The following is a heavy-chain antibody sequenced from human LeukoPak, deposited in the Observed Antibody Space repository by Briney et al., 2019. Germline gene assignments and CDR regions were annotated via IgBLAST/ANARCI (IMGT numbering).Heavy chain of an antibody. J-gene: IGHJ4*02. D-gene: IGHD3-22*01. CDR1: GETASGDNAA. CDR2: TYFGSAWFH. CDR3: ARDLRLCSGSNCFYYFYS. V-gene: IGHV6-1*01. Sequence: QTLSLTCAISGETASGDNAACDWIRQSPWSCIGWLVRTYFGSAWFHDSAVSVRGRIYIDADPSQNKFSLQLNSMTPEDTAVYYCARDLRLCSGSNCFYYFYSWGQGTLVTVSS.